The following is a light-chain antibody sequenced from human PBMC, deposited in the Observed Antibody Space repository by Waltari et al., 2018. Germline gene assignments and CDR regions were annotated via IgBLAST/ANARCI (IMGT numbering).Light chain of an antibody. CDR3: QQDDCFWT. CDR2: KAS. Sequence: DIQMTQSPSTLSSSVGDRATITCRASESISNWLAWYQQKPGKAPKVLIHKASSLESGVPSRFSGRGSATEFTLTISNLQHDDLATYYCQQDDCFWTFGQGTKVEIK. V-gene: IGKV1-5*03. J-gene: IGKJ1*01. CDR1: ESISNW.